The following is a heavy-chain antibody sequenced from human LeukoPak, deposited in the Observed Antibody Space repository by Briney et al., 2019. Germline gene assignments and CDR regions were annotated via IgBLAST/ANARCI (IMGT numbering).Heavy chain of an antibody. CDR3: ARDRGFGEFFDY. D-gene: IGHD3-10*01. Sequence: SETLSLTCTVSGGSVSSGSYYWSRIRQPPGKGLEWIGYIYYSGSTNYNPSLKSRVTISVDTSKNQFSLKLSSVTAADTAVYYCARDRGFGEFFDYWGQGTLVTVSS. V-gene: IGHV4-61*01. J-gene: IGHJ4*02. CDR1: GGSVSSGSYY. CDR2: IYYSGST.